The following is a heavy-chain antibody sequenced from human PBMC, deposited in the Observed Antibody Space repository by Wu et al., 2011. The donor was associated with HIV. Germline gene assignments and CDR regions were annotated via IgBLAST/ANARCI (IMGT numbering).Heavy chain of an antibody. CDR1: GGTLRKYA. D-gene: IGHD6-19*01. V-gene: IGHV1-69*11. CDR3: ARVGRKWLVNWYFNL. Sequence: QAQLVQSGAEVREPGSSVKVSCKASGGTLRKYAFSWVRQAPGQGLEWMGGIVPVLGGSNYARKFQGRVTITADESRTTVHMELRSLRSDDSAVYYCARVGRKWLVNWYFNLWGRGTWSLSPQ. CDR2: IVPVLGGS. J-gene: IGHJ2*01.